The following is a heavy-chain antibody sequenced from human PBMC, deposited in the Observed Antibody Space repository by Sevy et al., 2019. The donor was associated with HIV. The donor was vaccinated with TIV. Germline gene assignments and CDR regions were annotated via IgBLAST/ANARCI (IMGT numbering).Heavy chain of an antibody. CDR3: ARESGSSGWYTYYFDY. D-gene: IGHD6-19*01. Sequence: ASVKVSCKASGYTFTSYYMHWVRQAPGQGLEWMGIINPSGGSTSYAQKFQGRVTMTRDTSTSTVYMELSSLRSEDTAVYYCARESGSSGWYTYYFDYWGQGTLVTVSS. CDR2: INPSGGST. J-gene: IGHJ4*02. CDR1: GYTFTSYY. V-gene: IGHV1-46*01.